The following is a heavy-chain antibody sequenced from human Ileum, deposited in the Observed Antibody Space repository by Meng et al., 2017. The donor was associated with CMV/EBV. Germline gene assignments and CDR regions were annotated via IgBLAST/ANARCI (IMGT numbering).Heavy chain of an antibody. CDR3: AGDGGFSDP. CDR1: GFTVSGNS. V-gene: IGHV3-66*01. J-gene: IGHJ5*02. Sequence: VALGRSGGCHVTPGVALRLSCAASGFTVSGNSMNWVRQAPGKGLEWVSLMYSSGSTKYADSVKGRFTISRDNSKNTLYLQMNSLRVEDTAVYYCAGDGGFSDPWGQGTLVTVSS. D-gene: IGHD3-16*01. CDR2: MYSSGST.